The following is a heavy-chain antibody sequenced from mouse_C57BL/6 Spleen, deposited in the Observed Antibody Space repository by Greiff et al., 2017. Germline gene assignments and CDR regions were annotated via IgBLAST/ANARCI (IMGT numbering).Heavy chain of an antibody. CDR2: IDPSDSET. V-gene: IGHV1-52*01. J-gene: IGHJ1*03. CDR3: AGHFTAVEAHEGMDD. D-gene: IGHD6-1*01. Sequence: VQLQQPGAELVRPGSSVKLSCKASGYTFTSYWMHWVKQRPIQGLEWIGNIDPSDSETHYNQKFKDKATLTVDKSSSTAYMQLSSLTSENSAVEYCAGHFTAVEAHEGMDDWGTGTSVTVSS. CDR1: GYTFTSYW.